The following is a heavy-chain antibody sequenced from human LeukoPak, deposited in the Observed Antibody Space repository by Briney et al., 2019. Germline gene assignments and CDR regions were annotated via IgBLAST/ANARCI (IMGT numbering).Heavy chain of an antibody. J-gene: IGHJ4*02. Sequence: GGSLRLSCAAFGFTFSSYSMNWVRQAPGKGLEWVSGITDSGTGTYYADSVKGRFTISRDNSKNTVYLQMSSLRAEDTAVYYCARTGYNYGTPPNYWGQGTLVTVSS. D-gene: IGHD5-18*01. CDR3: ARTGYNYGTPPNY. V-gene: IGHV3-23*01. CDR2: ITDSGTGT. CDR1: GFTFSSYS.